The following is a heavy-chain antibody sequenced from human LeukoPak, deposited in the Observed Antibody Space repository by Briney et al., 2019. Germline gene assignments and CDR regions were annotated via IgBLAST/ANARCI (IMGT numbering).Heavy chain of an antibody. CDR1: GFTFSSYE. V-gene: IGHV3-48*03. Sequence: GGTLRLSCAASGFTFSSYEMNWVRQAPGKGLEWVSYISSSGSTIYYADSVKGRFTISRDNAKNSLYLQMNTLRAEDTAVYYCAELGITMIGGVWGKGTTVTISS. D-gene: IGHD3-10*02. CDR2: ISSSGSTI. J-gene: IGHJ6*04. CDR3: AELGITMIGGV.